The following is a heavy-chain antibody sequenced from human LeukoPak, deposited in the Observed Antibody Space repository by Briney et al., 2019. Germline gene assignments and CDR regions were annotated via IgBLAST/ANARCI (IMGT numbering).Heavy chain of an antibody. CDR3: AKGYSYGYYYYYGMDV. CDR1: GFTFDDYA. J-gene: IGHJ6*02. CDR2: ISWNSGSI. D-gene: IGHD5-18*01. Sequence: GGSLRLSCAASGFTFDDYAMHWVRQAPGKGLEWVSGISWNSGSIGYADSVKGRFTISRDNSKNTLYLQMNSLRAEDTAVYYCAKGYSYGYYYYYGMDVWGQGTTVTVSS. V-gene: IGHV3-9*01.